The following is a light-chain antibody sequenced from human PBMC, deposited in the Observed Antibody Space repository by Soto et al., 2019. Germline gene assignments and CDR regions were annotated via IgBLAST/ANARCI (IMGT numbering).Light chain of an antibody. V-gene: IGKV1-12*01. CDR1: QGISSW. Sequence: DIQMTQSPSSVSASVGDRVSITCRASQGISSWLAWYQQKPGRAPKLLIYTGSSLQSGVPSRFSGTGSGTDFTLTISSLQPEDVATDYWQQANSAPLTLGVGTKVEIK. CDR2: TGS. CDR3: QQANSAPLT. J-gene: IGKJ4*01.